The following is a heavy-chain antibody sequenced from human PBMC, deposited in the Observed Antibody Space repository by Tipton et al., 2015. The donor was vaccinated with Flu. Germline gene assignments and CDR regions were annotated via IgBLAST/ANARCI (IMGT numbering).Heavy chain of an antibody. V-gene: IGHV4-39*07. D-gene: IGHD1-1*01. Sequence: TLSLTCTVSGDSISTTIYYWGWVRQPPGKGLEWIGSIYYSGTTYYNPSLKSRVTIPVDSSKNEFSLTLASLTAADMAVYYCARDLWNDRRAYYYYGVDVWGQGTTVTVSS. CDR3: ARDLWNDRRAYYYYGVDV. CDR2: IYYSGTT. J-gene: IGHJ6*02. CDR1: GDSISTTIYY.